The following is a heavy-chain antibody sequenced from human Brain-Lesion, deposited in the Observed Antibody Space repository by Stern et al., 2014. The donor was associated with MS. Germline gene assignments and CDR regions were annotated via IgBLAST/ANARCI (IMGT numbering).Heavy chain of an antibody. CDR3: AGEEDIRYCSGGSCTGNWFDP. Sequence: VQLVESGPGLVKPSETLSLTCTVAGGSVSSTSYAWAWIRQPPGKGLEWIGTIYYSGNTYYSPSLKSRFTISLETSKNQFSLQLGSGTAADTAVYYCAGEEDIRYCSGGSCTGNWFDPWGQGTLVTVSS. J-gene: IGHJ5*02. V-gene: IGHV4-39*01. D-gene: IGHD2-15*01. CDR2: IYYSGNT. CDR1: GGSVSSTSYA.